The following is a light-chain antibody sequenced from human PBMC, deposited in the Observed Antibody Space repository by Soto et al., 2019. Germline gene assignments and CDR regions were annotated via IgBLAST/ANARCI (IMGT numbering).Light chain of an antibody. CDR1: QSVSSN. CDR2: GAS. CDR3: QQYNNWPPLT. V-gene: IGKV3-15*01. Sequence: EIVMEKSPATLSVSKGERATLSCRASQSVSSNLAWYQQKPGQAPRLLIYGASTRATGIPARFSGSGSGTEFTLTISSLQSEDFAVYYCQQYNNWPPLTFGGVSIVDIK. J-gene: IGKJ4*01.